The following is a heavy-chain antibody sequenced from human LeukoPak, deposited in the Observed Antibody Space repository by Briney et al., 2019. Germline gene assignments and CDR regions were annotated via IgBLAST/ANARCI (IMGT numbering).Heavy chain of an antibody. CDR1: GASISSSNW. Sequence: SETLSLTCAVSGASISSSNWWSWVRQPPGKGLEWIGTMYHSGSTNYNPSLKSRVTISVDTSKNQFSLKLSSVTAADTAVYFCARGFRGDNFDYWGQGTLVTVSS. J-gene: IGHJ4*02. CDR2: MYHSGST. CDR3: ARGFRGDNFDY. V-gene: IGHV4-4*02. D-gene: IGHD7-27*01.